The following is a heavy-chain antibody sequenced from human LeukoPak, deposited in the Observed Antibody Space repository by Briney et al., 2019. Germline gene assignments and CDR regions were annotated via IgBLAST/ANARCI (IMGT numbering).Heavy chain of an antibody. CDR3: AKDQWFGELYWFDP. V-gene: IGHV3-23*01. J-gene: IGHJ5*02. Sequence: PGASLIQSCSTSGFTLSSDAMGWGPQATGRGVERVSASSGRGGRSYYADSVKGRFSIYRDNPKNTLYLQMNSQRAEGTAVYVCAKDQWFGELYWFDPWGQGTLVTVSS. CDR1: GFTLSSDA. CDR2: SSGRGGRS. D-gene: IGHD3-10*01.